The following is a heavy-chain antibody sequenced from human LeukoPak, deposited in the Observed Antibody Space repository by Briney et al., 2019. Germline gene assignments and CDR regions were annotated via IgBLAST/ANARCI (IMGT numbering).Heavy chain of an antibody. V-gene: IGHV4-59*11. CDR1: GGSISSHY. CDR2: LYYSGST. Sequence: SETLSLTCTVSGGSISSHYWSWIRQPPGKGLEWIGYLYYSGSTNYNPSLKSRVTISVDTSKNQFSLKLSSVTAADTAVYYCARDTAMVFDYWGQGTLVTVSS. CDR3: ARDTAMVFDY. D-gene: IGHD5-18*01. J-gene: IGHJ4*02.